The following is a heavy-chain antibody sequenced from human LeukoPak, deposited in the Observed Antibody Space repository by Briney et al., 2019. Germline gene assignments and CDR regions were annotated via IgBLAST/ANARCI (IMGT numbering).Heavy chain of an antibody. CDR2: INPSGDNT. J-gene: IGHJ5*02. Sequence: ASVKVSCKASGYTFTTYSMNWVRQAPGQGLEWIGIINPSGDNTWYAQKFQGRVTMTRDMATTTDYLEVSSLRSEDTAVYYCARDNSLRDTAWWFDPWGQGTLVTVSS. CDR3: ARDNSLRDTAWWFDP. D-gene: IGHD5-24*01. V-gene: IGHV1-46*01. CDR1: GYTFTTYS.